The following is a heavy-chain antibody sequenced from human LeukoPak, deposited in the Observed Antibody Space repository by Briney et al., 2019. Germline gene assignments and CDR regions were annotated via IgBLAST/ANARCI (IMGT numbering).Heavy chain of an antibody. J-gene: IGHJ4*02. Sequence: PGGSLRLSCAVSGFTFSIYAMSWVRQAPGKGLEWVSIISGNGDVTYYVDSVKGRFTISRDNSKNTLYLQMNGLRAEDTAVYYCAKWGSYDSSIHYSGGNYWGQGTLVTVSS. CDR2: ISGNGDVT. CDR3: AKWGSYDSSIHYSGGNY. CDR1: GFTFSIYA. V-gene: IGHV3-23*01. D-gene: IGHD3-22*01.